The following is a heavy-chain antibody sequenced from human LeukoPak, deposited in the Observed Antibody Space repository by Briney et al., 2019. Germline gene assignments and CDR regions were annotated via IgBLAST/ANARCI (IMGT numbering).Heavy chain of an antibody. Sequence: GGSLRLSCAASGFTFYDYAMHWVRQAPGKGLEWVSGISWNSGSIVYADSVKGRFTIYRDNAKNSLYLQMNSLRAEDTALYYCAKGRGYSGYDFRYFDYWGQGTLVTVSS. CDR3: AKGRGYSGYDFRYFDY. V-gene: IGHV3-9*01. J-gene: IGHJ4*02. D-gene: IGHD5-12*01. CDR2: ISWNSGSI. CDR1: GFTFYDYA.